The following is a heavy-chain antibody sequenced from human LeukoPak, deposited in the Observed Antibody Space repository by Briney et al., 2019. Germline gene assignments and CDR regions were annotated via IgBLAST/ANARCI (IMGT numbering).Heavy chain of an antibody. CDR1: GFTFSSYA. CDR2: ISYDGSNK. CDR3: ARDLTGPDRDY. D-gene: IGHD1-14*01. V-gene: IGHV3-30*04. Sequence: GGSLRLSCAASGFTFSSYAMHWVRQAPGKGLEWVAVISYDGSNKYYADSVKGRFTISRDNSKNTLYLQMSSLRAEDTAVYYCARDLTGPDRDYWGQGTLVTVSS. J-gene: IGHJ4*02.